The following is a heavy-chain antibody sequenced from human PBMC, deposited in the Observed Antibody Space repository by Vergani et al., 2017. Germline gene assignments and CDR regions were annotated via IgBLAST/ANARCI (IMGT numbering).Heavy chain of an antibody. J-gene: IGHJ5*02. CDR2: IYHSGST. CDR1: GGSISSGGYS. V-gene: IGHV4-30-2*01. CDR3: ARASLGYCSGGSCYWFDP. D-gene: IGHD2-15*01. Sequence: QLQLQESGSGLVKPSQTLSLTCAVSGGSISSGGYSWSWIRQPPGKGLEWIGYIYHSGSTYYNPSLKSRVTISVERSKNQFSLKLSSVTAADTAVYYCARASLGYCSGGSCYWFDPWGQGTLVTVSS.